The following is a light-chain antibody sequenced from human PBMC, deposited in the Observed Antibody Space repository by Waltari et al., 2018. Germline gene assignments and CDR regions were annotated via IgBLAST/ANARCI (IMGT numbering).Light chain of an antibody. CDR3: YSYAGDSTWV. V-gene: IGLV2-23*02. Sequence: QSALTQPASVSGSPGQSITISCTGTSSDVGNYNLVSWYQQHPGKAPKVMLYDVTKRPSGVSNRFSGSKAGNTASLTISGLQAEDEADYYCYSYAGDSTWVFGGGTKLTVL. J-gene: IGLJ2*01. CDR1: SSDVGNYNL. CDR2: DVT.